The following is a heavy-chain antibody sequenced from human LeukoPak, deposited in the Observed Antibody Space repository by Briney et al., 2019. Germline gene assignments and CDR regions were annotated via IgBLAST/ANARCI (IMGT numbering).Heavy chain of an antibody. V-gene: IGHV4-61*02. CDR3: AREPSTVTPPLDY. Sequence: PSQTLSLTCTVSGGSISSGSYYWSWIRQPAGKGLEWIGRIYTSGSTNYNPSLKSRVTISVDTSKNQFSLKLSSVTAADTAVYYCAREPSTVTPPLDYWGQGTLVTVSS. D-gene: IGHD4-17*01. CDR2: IYTSGST. CDR1: GGSISSGSYY. J-gene: IGHJ4*02.